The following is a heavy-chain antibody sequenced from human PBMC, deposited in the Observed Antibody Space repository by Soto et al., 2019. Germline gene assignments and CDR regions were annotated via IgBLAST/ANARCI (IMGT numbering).Heavy chain of an antibody. J-gene: IGHJ4*02. Sequence: GGSLRLSCAASGFTFSSYSMNWVRQAPGKGLEWVSYISSSSSTIYYADSVKGRFTISRDNAKNSLYLQMNSLSDEDTAVYYCARGSSSYSSSWYFLYWGQGTLVTVSS. V-gene: IGHV3-48*02. CDR3: ARGSSSYSSSWYFLY. D-gene: IGHD6-13*01. CDR2: ISSSSSTI. CDR1: GFTFSSYS.